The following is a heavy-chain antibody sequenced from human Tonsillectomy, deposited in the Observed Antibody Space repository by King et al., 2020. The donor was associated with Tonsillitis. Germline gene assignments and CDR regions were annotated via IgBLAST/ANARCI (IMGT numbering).Heavy chain of an antibody. CDR1: GFTFDDYA. CDR3: AKASSHRHDDYSPRYYYYGMDV. CDR2: ISWNSGNI. V-gene: IGHV3-9*01. J-gene: IGHJ6*02. D-gene: IGHD4-17*01. Sequence: VQLVESGGGLVQPGRSLRLSCAASGFTFDDYAMHWVRQAPGKGLEWVSGISWNSGNIAYADSVKGRFTISRDNAKNSLYLQMNSLRVEDTALYYCAKASSHRHDDYSPRYYYYGMDVWGQGTTVTVSS.